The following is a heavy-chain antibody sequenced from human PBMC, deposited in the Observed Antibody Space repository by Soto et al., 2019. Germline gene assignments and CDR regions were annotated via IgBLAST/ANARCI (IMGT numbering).Heavy chain of an antibody. D-gene: IGHD3-10*01. CDR2: IYYSGST. Sequence: SETLSLTCTVSGGSIGSYYWSWIRQPPGKGLEWIGYIYYSGSTNYNPSLKSRVTISVDTSKNQFSLKLSSVTAADTAVYYCARNYYGSGSIPDAFDIWGQGTMVTVSS. J-gene: IGHJ3*02. V-gene: IGHV4-59*08. CDR3: ARNYYGSGSIPDAFDI. CDR1: GGSIGSYY.